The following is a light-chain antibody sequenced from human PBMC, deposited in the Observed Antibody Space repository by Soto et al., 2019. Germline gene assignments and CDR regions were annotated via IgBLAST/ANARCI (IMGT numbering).Light chain of an antibody. CDR3: QQYNSYSWT. CDR1: QSLNNW. CDR2: KAY. V-gene: IGKV1-5*03. J-gene: IGKJ1*01. Sequence: DIQMTQSPSTLSASVGDRVTITCRASQSLNNWLAWYQQKPGKAPKLLIYKAYSLESGVPSRFIGSGSGTEFTLTISSLQPDDFATYYCQQYNSYSWTFGQGTKVDIK.